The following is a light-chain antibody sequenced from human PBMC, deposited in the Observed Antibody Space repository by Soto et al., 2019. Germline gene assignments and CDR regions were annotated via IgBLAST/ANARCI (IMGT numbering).Light chain of an antibody. CDR2: DTS. V-gene: IGKV3-15*01. CDR1: QSVSSD. CDR3: QQYGDLPLT. Sequence: EIVMTQSPATLSESPSERATLSCRASQSVSSDLVWYQQKAGQAPRLLIYDTSTRAAGIPARFSGSGSGTEFTLTISSLQSEDFAVYYCQQYGDLPLTFGGGTKVDIK. J-gene: IGKJ4*01.